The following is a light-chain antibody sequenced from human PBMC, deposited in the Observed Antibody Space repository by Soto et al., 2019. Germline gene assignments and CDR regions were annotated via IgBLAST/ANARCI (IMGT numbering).Light chain of an antibody. J-gene: IGKJ5*01. CDR2: GAS. V-gene: IGKV3-20*01. CDR1: QTVRSSF. Sequence: EIVLTQSPGTLSLSPGERATLSCRASQTVRSSFLAWYQQTPGPVPRLLIYGASSRATGIPDRFSGSGSGTDFTLTISRLEPEDFAVYYCQHYGSSPPITFGQGTRLEIK. CDR3: QHYGSSPPIT.